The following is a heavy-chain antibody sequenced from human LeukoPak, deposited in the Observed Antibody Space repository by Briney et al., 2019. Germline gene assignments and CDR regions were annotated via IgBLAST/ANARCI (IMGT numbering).Heavy chain of an antibody. J-gene: IGHJ4*02. D-gene: IGHD3-16*01. CDR1: GGSISGSSYY. V-gene: IGHV4-39*07. Sequence: SETLSLTCTVSGGSISGSSYYWGWIRQPPGKGLAWIGSIYYSGSTYYNPSLKSRVTISVDTSKNQFSLKLSSVTAADTAVYYCASLMITFGGGDYFDYWGQGTLVTVSS. CDR3: ASLMITFGGGDYFDY. CDR2: IYYSGST.